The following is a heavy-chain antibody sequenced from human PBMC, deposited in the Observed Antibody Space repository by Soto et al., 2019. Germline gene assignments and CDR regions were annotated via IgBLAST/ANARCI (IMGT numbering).Heavy chain of an antibody. CDR1: GFTFSSYG. V-gene: IGHV3-23*01. J-gene: IGHJ6*02. Sequence: GGSLRLSCAASGFTFSSYGIHWVRQAPGKGLQWVSAISGDTATTHYADSVKGRFTISRDNSRDTLYLQMNSLRVEDTAIYYCAKPLQQWLLQGSGVDVWGQGTTVTVSS. CDR2: ISGDTATT. CDR3: AKPLQQWLLQGSGVDV. D-gene: IGHD6-19*01.